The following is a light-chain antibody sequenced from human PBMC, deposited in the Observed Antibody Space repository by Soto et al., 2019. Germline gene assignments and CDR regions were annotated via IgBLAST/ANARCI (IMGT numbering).Light chain of an antibody. CDR2: GAS. V-gene: IGKV3-15*01. CDR3: QKYNNWPRIT. CDR1: QSVSSN. Sequence: EIVLTQSPATLSLSPGERATLSCRASQSVSSNLAWYQQKPGQAPRLLIYGASTRAAGIPVRFSGSGSGTEFTLTISRLQSEDFAVYYCQKYNNWPRITFGQGTRLEIK. J-gene: IGKJ5*01.